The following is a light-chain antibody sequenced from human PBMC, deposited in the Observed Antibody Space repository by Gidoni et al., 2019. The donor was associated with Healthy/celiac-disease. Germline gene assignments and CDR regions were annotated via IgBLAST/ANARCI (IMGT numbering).Light chain of an antibody. Sequence: LQLTHSPSFLSASVGDRVTITCRASQGISSYLAWYQQKPGKAPKLLIYAASTLQSGVPSRFSGSGSGTEFTLTISSLQPEDFATYYCQQLNSYPLTFGGGTKVEIK. CDR1: QGISSY. CDR2: AAS. J-gene: IGKJ4*01. V-gene: IGKV1-9*01. CDR3: QQLNSYPLT.